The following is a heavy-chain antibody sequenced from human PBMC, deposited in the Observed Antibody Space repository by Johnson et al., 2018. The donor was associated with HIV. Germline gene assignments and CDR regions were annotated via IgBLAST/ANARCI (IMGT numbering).Heavy chain of an antibody. CDR3: AKATMSWNLHPAGAFDI. CDR1: GFPFTDAW. V-gene: IGHV3-15*01. D-gene: IGHD1-7*01. CDR2: IKRKTDGGTT. Sequence: VQLVESGGGLVKPGGSLRLSCAASGFPFTDAWMTWVRQAPGKGLEWVGQIKRKTDGGTTDYSAPVKGRFIISRDDSENTLYLQMNSLRAEDTAVYYCAKATMSWNLHPAGAFDIWGQGTMVTVSS. J-gene: IGHJ3*02.